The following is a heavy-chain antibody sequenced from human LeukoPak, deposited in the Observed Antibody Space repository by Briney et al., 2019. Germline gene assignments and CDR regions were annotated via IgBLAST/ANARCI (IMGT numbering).Heavy chain of an antibody. J-gene: IGHJ4*02. CDR3: ARPGIFSISFDY. CDR1: GGSISSYY. D-gene: IGHD3-10*01. CDR2: IYYSGST. V-gene: IGHV4-59*12. Sequence: SETLSLTCTVSGGSISSYYWSWIRQPPGKGLEWIGYIYYSGSTNYNPSLKSRVTISVDTSKNQFSLKLSSVTAADTAVYYCARPGIFSISFDYWGQGTLVTVSS.